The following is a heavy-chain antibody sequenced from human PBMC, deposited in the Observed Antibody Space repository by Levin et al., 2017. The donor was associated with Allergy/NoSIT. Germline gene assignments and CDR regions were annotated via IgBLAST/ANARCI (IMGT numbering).Heavy chain of an antibody. CDR3: TRGGSNYNIDY. CDR1: GFTFSGHW. CDR2: ISPDGRDI. Sequence: PGGSLRLSCEASGFTFSGHWMHWVRQAPGKGLVWVSHISPDGRDISYADSVKGRFTMSRDNAKNTLYLQLNSLRAEDTAVYYCTRGGSNYNIDYWGQGILVTVSS. J-gene: IGHJ4*02. V-gene: IGHV3-74*01. D-gene: IGHD1-1*01.